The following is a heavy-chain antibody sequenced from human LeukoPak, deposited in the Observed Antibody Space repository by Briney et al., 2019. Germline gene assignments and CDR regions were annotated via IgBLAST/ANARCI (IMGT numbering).Heavy chain of an antibody. J-gene: IGHJ4*02. Sequence: SETLSLTCTVSGDSISSYYWSWIRQPPGKGLEWIGYIYYSGSTNYNPSLKSRVTISVDTSKNQFSLKLSSVSAADTAVYYCARGQGRSWNIFDYWGQGTLVTVSS. CDR1: GDSISSYY. D-gene: IGHD2/OR15-2a*01. CDR2: IYYSGST. V-gene: IGHV4-59*01. CDR3: ARGQGRSWNIFDY.